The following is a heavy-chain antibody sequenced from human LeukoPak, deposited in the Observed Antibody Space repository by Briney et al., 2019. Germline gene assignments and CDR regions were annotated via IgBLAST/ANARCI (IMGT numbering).Heavy chain of an antibody. CDR1: GGTFSSYA. CDR3: VLEVNWNYIARLGITGFDP. J-gene: IGHJ5*02. D-gene: IGHD1-7*01. V-gene: IGHV1-69*05. Sequence: SVKVSYKASGGTFSSYAISWVRQAPGQGLEWMGRIIPIFGTANYAQKLQGRVTISTDESTSTAYMELSSLRSEDTAVYYCVLEVNWNYIARLGITGFDPWGQGTLVTVSS. CDR2: IIPIFGTA.